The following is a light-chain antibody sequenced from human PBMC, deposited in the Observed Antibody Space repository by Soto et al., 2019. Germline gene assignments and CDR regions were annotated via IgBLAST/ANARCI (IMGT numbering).Light chain of an antibody. CDR1: QSISSW. V-gene: IGKV1-5*03. J-gene: IGKJ2*01. CDR3: QQYNSYSTYT. CDR2: KAS. Sequence: DIQMTQSPSTLSASVGDRVTITCRASQSISSWLAWYQQKPGKAPKLLIYKASSLESGVPSRFSGSGSGTEFTLTISSLQPDDFATYYCQQYNSYSTYTFGQGTKVDIK.